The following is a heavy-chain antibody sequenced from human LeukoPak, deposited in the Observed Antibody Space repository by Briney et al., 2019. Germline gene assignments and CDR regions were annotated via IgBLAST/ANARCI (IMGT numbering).Heavy chain of an antibody. CDR1: GFTFSSYE. Sequence: GGSLRLSCAASGFTFSSYEMNWVRQAPGKGLEWVSYISSSGSTIYYADSVKDRFTISRDNAKNSLYLQMNSLRAEDTAVYYCARDDYYDSSGSDYWGQGTLVTVSS. J-gene: IGHJ4*02. D-gene: IGHD3-22*01. CDR2: ISSSGSTI. V-gene: IGHV3-48*03. CDR3: ARDDYYDSSGSDY.